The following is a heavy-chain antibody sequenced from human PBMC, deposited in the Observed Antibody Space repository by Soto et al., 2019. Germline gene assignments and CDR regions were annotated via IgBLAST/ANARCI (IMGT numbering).Heavy chain of an antibody. V-gene: IGHV3-48*03. CDR2: MSGSGHTSDGGPTI. J-gene: IGHJ1*01. CDR3: ARVSQSIIEYFQH. D-gene: IGHD3-10*01. Sequence: GEPLKISSAASGFILSSFAMIWFRQAPVKGQVWGSSMSGSGHTSDGGPTIHYADSVKGRCTISRNNAKSSLYLQMNSLRVEDTSVYYCARVSQSIIEYFQHGGQGTLVTVSS. CDR1: GFILSSFA.